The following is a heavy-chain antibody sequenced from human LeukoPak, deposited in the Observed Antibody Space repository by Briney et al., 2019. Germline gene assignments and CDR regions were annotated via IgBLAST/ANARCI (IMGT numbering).Heavy chain of an antibody. V-gene: IGHV4-39*07. J-gene: IGHJ4*02. CDR2: IYYSGST. CDR1: GGSISSSSYY. CDR3: ANFVDTGDYFDY. Sequence: SETLSLTCTVSGGSISSSSYYWGWIRQSPGKGLEWIGNIYYSGSTYYNPSLKSRVTISVDTSKNQFSLNLSSVTAADTAVYYCANFVDTGDYFDYWGQGTLVTVSS. D-gene: IGHD5-18*01.